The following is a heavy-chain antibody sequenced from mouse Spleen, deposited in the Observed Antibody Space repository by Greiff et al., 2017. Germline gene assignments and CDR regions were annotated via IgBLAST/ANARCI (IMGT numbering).Heavy chain of an antibody. CDR2: ISSGSSTI. CDR1: GFTFSDYG. V-gene: IGHV5-17*01. J-gene: IGHJ4*01. Sequence: EVMLVESGGGLVKPGGSLKLSCAASGFTFSDYGMHWVRQAPEKGLEWVAYISSGSSTIYYADTVKGRFTISRDNAKNTLFLQMTSLRSEDTAMYYCARRLVYAMDYWGQGTSVTVSS. D-gene: IGHD3-2*02. CDR3: ARRLVYAMDY.